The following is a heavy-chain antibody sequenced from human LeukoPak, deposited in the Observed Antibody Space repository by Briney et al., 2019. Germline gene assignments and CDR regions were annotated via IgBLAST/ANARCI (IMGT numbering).Heavy chain of an antibody. J-gene: IGHJ4*02. CDR2: IIPILGIA. CDR1: GCTFSTYV. V-gene: IGHV1-69*04. CDR3: ASRPGVTMSGFYY. D-gene: IGHD5-18*01. Sequence: ASVKVSCKASGCTFSTYVTRWVRQAPGQGLEWMGRIIPILGIANYAQKFQGRVAITADKSTSTAYMELSSLRSEDTAVYYCASRPGVTMSGFYYWGQVTLVTVSS.